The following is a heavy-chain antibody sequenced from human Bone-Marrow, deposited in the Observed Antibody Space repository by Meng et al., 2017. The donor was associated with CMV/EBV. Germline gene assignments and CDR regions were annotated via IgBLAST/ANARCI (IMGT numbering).Heavy chain of an antibody. V-gene: IGHV1-46*01. D-gene: IGHD6-13*01. Sequence: ASVKVSCKASGYTFTRFYMHWVRQAPGQGLEWMGVINPSGGTTNYAQKFQGRIIMTTDTSTSTAYMELRSLRSDDTAVYYCAREDSSSWYGGLTWFDPWGQGTLVTVSS. CDR3: AREDSSSWYGGLTWFDP. CDR1: GYTFTRFY. CDR2: INPSGGTT. J-gene: IGHJ5*02.